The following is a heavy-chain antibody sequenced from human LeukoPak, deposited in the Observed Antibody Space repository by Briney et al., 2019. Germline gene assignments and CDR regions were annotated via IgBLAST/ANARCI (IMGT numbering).Heavy chain of an antibody. V-gene: IGHV4-59*08. Sequence: SETLSLTCTVSGGSISSYYWSWIRQPPGKGLEWIGYIYYSGNTNYNPSLKSRVTISVDTSKNQFSLKLSSVTAADTAVYYCARGDSGSYYGTFDYWGQGTLVTVSS. J-gene: IGHJ4*02. CDR1: GGSISSYY. D-gene: IGHD1-26*01. CDR2: IYYSGNT. CDR3: ARGDSGSYYGTFDY.